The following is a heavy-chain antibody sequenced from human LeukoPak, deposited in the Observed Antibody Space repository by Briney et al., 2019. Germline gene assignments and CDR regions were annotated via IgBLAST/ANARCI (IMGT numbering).Heavy chain of an antibody. CDR1: GFTFSSYA. J-gene: IGHJ3*02. CDR3: ARAGTVTTNHDAFDI. D-gene: IGHD4-17*01. CDR2: ISYDGSNK. Sequence: GGSLRLSCAASGFTFSSYAMHWVRQAPGKGLEWVAVISYDGSNKYYADSVKGRFTISRDNSKSTLYLQMNSLRAEDTAVYYCARAGTVTTNHDAFDIWGQGTMVTVSS. V-gene: IGHV3-30*04.